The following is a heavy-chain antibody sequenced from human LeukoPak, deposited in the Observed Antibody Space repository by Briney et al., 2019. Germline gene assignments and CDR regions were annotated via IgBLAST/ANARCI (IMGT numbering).Heavy chain of an antibody. CDR2: ISSSSSYI. J-gene: IGHJ4*02. V-gene: IGHV3-21*01. CDR1: GFPFSSYS. Sequence: GGSLKRSFAASGFPFSSYSLKWVRPAPGEGLEWGSSISSSSSYIYYADSVKGRFTISRDNAKNSLYLQMNSLRAEDTAVYYCARDQAYYDSSGYYVDYWGQGTLVTVSS. CDR3: ARDQAYYDSSGYYVDY. D-gene: IGHD3-22*01.